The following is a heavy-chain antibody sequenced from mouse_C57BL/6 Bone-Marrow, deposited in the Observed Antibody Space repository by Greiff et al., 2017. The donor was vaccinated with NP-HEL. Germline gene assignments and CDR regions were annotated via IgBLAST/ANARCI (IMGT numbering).Heavy chain of an antibody. CDR1: GYAFSSSW. V-gene: IGHV1-82*01. Sequence: QVTLKVSGPELVKPGASVKISCKASGYAFSSSWMNWVKQRPGKGLEWIGRIYTGDGDTNYNGTFKGKATLTADKSSSTAYMQLSSLTSEDSAVYFCARWLYYSIYFDYWGQGTTLTVSS. D-gene: IGHD2-5*01. CDR2: IYTGDGDT. CDR3: ARWLYYSIYFDY. J-gene: IGHJ2*01.